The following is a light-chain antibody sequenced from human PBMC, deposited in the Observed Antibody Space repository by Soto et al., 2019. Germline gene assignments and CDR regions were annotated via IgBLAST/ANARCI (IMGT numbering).Light chain of an antibody. V-gene: IGKV3-11*01. J-gene: IGKJ4*01. CDR2: EAS. CDR3: QHRSPCPLT. CDR1: QSIGIY. Sequence: EIVLTQSPATLSLSPGDRATLSCRASQSIGIYLAWYQQTPGQSPRLLIYEASNRATGVPAKFSATGSRTDFTITIRSVASEAFRIYYCQHRSPCPLTFGRGKRVEL.